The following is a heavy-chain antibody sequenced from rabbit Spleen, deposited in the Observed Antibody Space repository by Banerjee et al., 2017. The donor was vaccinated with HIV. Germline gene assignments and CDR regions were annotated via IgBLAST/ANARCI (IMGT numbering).Heavy chain of an antibody. CDR2: IFGGSGAYT. J-gene: IGHJ4*01. Sequence: QEQLEESGGGLVKPEGSLTLTCTVSGFSFSTSYWIWWVRQAPGKGLEWIACIFGGSGAYTDYAVWAKGRFTISKTSSTTVTLQVTSLTAADTATYFCARDLAGVIGWNFGWWGPGTLVTVS. D-gene: IGHD4-1*01. CDR3: ARDLAGVIGWNFGW. CDR1: GFSFSTSYW. V-gene: IGHV1S45*01.